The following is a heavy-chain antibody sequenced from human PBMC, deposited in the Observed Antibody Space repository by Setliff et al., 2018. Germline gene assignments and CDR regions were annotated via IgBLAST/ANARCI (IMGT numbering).Heavy chain of an antibody. CDR2: INPGGLSS. J-gene: IGHJ4*02. CDR1: GYSLSSYY. D-gene: IGHD6-25*01. V-gene: IGHV1-46*01. CDR3: ARAGLAAAGRKGVFDH. Sequence: GASVKVSCKASGYSLSSYYMHWVRQAPGQGLEWMGIINPGGLSSSSTQKFGGRVTMTRDTSTSTVYMELNSLTSDDTAVYYCARAGLAAAGRKGVFDHWGQGTLVTVSS.